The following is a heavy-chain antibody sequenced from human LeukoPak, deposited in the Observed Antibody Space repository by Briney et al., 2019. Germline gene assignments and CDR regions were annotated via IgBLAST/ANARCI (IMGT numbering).Heavy chain of an antibody. Sequence: GGSLRLSCAASGFTFSDYYMSWIRQAPGKGLEWVSYISSGGSTIYYADSVKGRFTISRDNAKNSLYLQMNSLRAEDTAVYYCARHLVVATYDYWGQGALVTVSS. J-gene: IGHJ4*02. V-gene: IGHV3-11*01. CDR1: GFTFSDYY. CDR3: ARHLVVATYDY. CDR2: ISSGGSTI. D-gene: IGHD2-21*01.